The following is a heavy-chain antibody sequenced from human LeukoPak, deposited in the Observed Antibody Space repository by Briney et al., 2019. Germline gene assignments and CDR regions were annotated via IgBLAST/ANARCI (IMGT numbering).Heavy chain of an antibody. D-gene: IGHD3-3*01. J-gene: IGHJ4*02. CDR1: GYSFTSYW. CDR3: ARLVDYDFWSGYSDNRRFHY. Sequence: GESLKISCKGSGYSFTSYWIGWVRQMPGKGLEWMGIIYPSDSDTRYSPSFQGQVTISADKSISTAYLQWSSLKASDTAMYYCARLVDYDFWSGYSDNRRFHYWGQGTLVTVSS. CDR2: IYPSDSDT. V-gene: IGHV5-51*01.